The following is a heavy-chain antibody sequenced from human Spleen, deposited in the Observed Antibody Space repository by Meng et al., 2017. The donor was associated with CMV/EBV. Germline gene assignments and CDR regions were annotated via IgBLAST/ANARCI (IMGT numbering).Heavy chain of an antibody. V-gene: IGHV1-18*01. CDR1: GYTFTSYG. CDR2: INSYDGNT. Sequence: ASVKVSCKASGYTFTSYGIGWVRQAPGQGLEWMGWINSYDGNTKYSQKVQGRVTMTTDTSTSTAYMVLRSLRNDDTAVYYCARSITIFQIDYWGQGTLVTVSS. D-gene: IGHD3-9*01. J-gene: IGHJ4*02. CDR3: ARSITIFQIDY.